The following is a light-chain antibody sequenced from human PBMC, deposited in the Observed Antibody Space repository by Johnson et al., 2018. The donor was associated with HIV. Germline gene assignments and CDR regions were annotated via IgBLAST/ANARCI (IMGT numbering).Light chain of an antibody. Sequence: QSMLTQPPSVSAAPGQKVTISCSGSSSNIGNNYVSWYQQLPGRAPKLLIYDNNKRPSGIPDRFSGSKSGTSATLGITGLQTGDEAEYYCGTWDSSLRVGFFGPGTKVTVL. J-gene: IGLJ1*01. CDR1: SSNIGNNY. CDR3: GTWDSSLRVGF. CDR2: DNN. V-gene: IGLV1-51*01.